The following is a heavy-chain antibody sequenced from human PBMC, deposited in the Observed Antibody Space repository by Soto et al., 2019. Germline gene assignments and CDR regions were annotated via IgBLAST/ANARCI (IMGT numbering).Heavy chain of an antibody. D-gene: IGHD6-19*01. CDR3: ARVFSSGSGWMYYFDF. CDR1: SDSIAGENW. V-gene: IGHV4-4*02. J-gene: IGHJ4*02. Sequence: QVQLQESGPGLVKPSETLSLTCTVSSDSIAGENWWSWVRQPPGLGLEWIGEVFHTGGTNYNPSLMGRVTMEVDKSKNQFSLKLISATAADTAVYYCARVFSSGSGWMYYFDFWGQATLVSVSS. CDR2: VFHTGGT.